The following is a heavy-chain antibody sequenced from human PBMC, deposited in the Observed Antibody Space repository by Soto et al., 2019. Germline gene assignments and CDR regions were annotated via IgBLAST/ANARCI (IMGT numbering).Heavy chain of an antibody. J-gene: IGHJ4*02. CDR3: ATQRLGGDSSGSPFAY. CDR2: INPNSGGT. D-gene: IGHD3-22*01. Sequence: ASVKVSCKASGYTFTGYYMHWVRQAPGQGLEWMGWINPNSGGTNYAQKFQGWVTMTRDTSISTAYMELSRLTSDDTAIYYCATQRLGGDSSGSPFAYWGQGTLGTVAS. CDR1: GYTFTGYY. V-gene: IGHV1-2*04.